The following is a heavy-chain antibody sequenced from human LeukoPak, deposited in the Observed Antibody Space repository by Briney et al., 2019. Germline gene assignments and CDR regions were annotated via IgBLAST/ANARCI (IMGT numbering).Heavy chain of an antibody. CDR3: AASPRYYRSWFDL. CDR1: GYSISTGYY. J-gene: IGHJ5*02. D-gene: IGHD3-22*01. Sequence: SETLSLTCTVSGYSISTGYYWGWIRQPPGKGLEWIGSMYHSGSTYYNPSLKSRVTISVDTSKNQFSLKLSSVTAADTAVYYCAASPRYYRSWFDLWGQGTLVTVSS. CDR2: MYHSGST. V-gene: IGHV4-38-2*02.